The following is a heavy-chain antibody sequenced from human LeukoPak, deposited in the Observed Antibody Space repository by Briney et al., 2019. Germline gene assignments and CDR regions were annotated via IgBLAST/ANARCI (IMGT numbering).Heavy chain of an antibody. V-gene: IGHV3-74*01. CDR1: GFTFSSYW. J-gene: IGHJ4*02. Sequence: QTGGSLRLSCAASGFTFSSYWMHWVRQAPGKGLVWLSHINGDGSSTNYADSVKGRFTISRDNAKNTLYLQMNSLRAEDTAVYYCAKEYSGSFSPFPSYFDYWGQGTLVTVSS. CDR3: AKEYSGSFSPFPSYFDY. D-gene: IGHD1-26*01. CDR2: INGDGSST.